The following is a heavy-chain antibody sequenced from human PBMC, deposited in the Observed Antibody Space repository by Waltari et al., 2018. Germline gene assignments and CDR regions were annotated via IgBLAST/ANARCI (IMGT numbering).Heavy chain of an antibody. V-gene: IGHV4-59*01. CDR1: GGSISSSY. Sequence: QVQLQESGPGLVKPSETLSLTCTVSGGSISSSYWRWIRQPPGTGLAWIGYIYYSGSTNYNPSLKSRVTISVDTSKNQFSLKLSSVTAADTAVYYCARGRYDFWSGYYTGNRRYNYYYMDVWGKVTTVTVSS. J-gene: IGHJ6*03. D-gene: IGHD3-3*01. CDR2: IYYSGST. CDR3: ARGRYDFWSGYYTGNRRYNYYYMDV.